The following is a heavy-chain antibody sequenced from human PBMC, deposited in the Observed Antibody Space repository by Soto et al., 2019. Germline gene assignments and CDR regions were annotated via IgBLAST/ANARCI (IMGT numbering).Heavy chain of an antibody. J-gene: IGHJ4*02. CDR1: GGSITSGDYC. CDR3: ARADYDFWSEYSYGYFDY. Sequence: SETLSLTCTVSGGSITSGDYCWSWIRQPPGKGLEWIGYIYYSGNTFYNPPLKSRVTISVDTSKNQFSLKLSSVTAADTAVYYCARADYDFWSEYSYGYFDYWGQGTLVTVSS. V-gene: IGHV4-30-4*01. CDR2: IYYSGNT. D-gene: IGHD3-3*01.